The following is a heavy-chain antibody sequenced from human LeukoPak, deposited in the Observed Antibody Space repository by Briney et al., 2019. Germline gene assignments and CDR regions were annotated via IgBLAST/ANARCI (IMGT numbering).Heavy chain of an antibody. CDR2: ISAYNGNT. CDR1: GYTFTSYG. V-gene: IGHV1-18*01. Sequence: EASVKVSCKASGYTFTSYGISWVRQAPGQGLEWMGWISAYNGNTNYAQKLQGRVTMTTDTSTSTAYMELRSLRSDDTAMYYCARDYTVDPSRFDPWGQGTLVTVSS. D-gene: IGHD4-11*01. CDR3: ARDYTVDPSRFDP. J-gene: IGHJ5*02.